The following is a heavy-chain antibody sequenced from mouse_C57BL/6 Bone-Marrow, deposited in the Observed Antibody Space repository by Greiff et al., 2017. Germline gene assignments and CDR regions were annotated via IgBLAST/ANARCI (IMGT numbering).Heavy chain of an antibody. CDR3: ARQVAEYFDV. V-gene: IGHV5-17*01. J-gene: IGHJ1*03. CDR2: ISSGSSTI. Sequence: EVKVVESGGGLVKPGGSLKLSCAASGFTFSDYGMHWVRQAPEKGLEWVAYISSGSSTIYYADTVKGRFTISRDNAKNTLFLQMTSLRSEDTAMYYCARQVAEYFDVWGTGTTVTVSS. CDR1: GFTFSDYG. D-gene: IGHD1-1*01.